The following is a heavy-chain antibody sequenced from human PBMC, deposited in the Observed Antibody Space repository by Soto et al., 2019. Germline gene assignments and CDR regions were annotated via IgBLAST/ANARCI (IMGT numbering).Heavy chain of an antibody. J-gene: IGHJ2*01. D-gene: IGHD3-22*01. Sequence: QIHLVESGGGVAQPGRSLRLSCAASGFTFSTYGMHWVRQAPGKGLEWVAVISYDGGTKHYADSVKGRFTISRDNSNNTLYRQRSSLRAEETAVDYCAISSLGTESSGCQCWCFELWGRGTRVTVSS. CDR1: GFTFSTYG. CDR2: ISYDGGTK. V-gene: IGHV3-30*03. CDR3: AISSLGTESSGCQCWCFEL.